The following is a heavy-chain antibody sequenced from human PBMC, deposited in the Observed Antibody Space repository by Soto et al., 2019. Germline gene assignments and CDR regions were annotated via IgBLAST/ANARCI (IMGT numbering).Heavy chain of an antibody. J-gene: IGHJ6*02. CDR3: ARERQQLLLTYYGMDV. CDR1: GFTFSNYA. V-gene: IGHV3-30*04. Sequence: QVHLVESGGGVVQPGRSLRLSCAASGFTFSNYAMHWVRQAPGKGLESVAIISNDGTKKYYADSVKGRFTISRDSSKNTLYLQMNSLRTEDTAVFYCARERQQLLLTYYGMDVWGRGTTVTVSS. D-gene: IGHD6-13*01. CDR2: ISNDGTKK.